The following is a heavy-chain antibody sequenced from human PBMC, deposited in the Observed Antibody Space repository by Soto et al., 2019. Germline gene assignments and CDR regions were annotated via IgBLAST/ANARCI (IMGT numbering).Heavy chain of an antibody. CDR1: GYSFTSYW. V-gene: IGHV5-51*01. D-gene: IGHD2-15*01. CDR2: IYPGDSDT. Sequence: GESLKISCKGSGYSFTSYWIGWVRQMPGKGLEWMGIIYPGDSDTRYSPSFQGQVTISADKSISTAYLQWSSLKASDTAMYYCARLAVVVVAATDYYYYYMDVWGKGTTVTVSS. J-gene: IGHJ6*03. CDR3: ARLAVVVVAATDYYYYYMDV.